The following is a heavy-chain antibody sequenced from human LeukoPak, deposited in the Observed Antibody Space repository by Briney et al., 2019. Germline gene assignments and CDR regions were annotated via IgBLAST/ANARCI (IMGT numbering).Heavy chain of an antibody. D-gene: IGHD3-16*02. J-gene: IGHJ4*02. CDR1: GGSISSGSYS. V-gene: IGHV4-61*02. Sequence: IPSETLSLTCTVSGGSISSGSYSWSWIRQPAGKGLEWIGRIYTSGSTNYNPSLKRRVTISGDTSKNQFSLKLSSVTAADTAVYYCARENGMITFGGVIATFDYWGQGTLVTVSS. CDR3: ARENGMITFGGVIATFDY. CDR2: IYTSGST.